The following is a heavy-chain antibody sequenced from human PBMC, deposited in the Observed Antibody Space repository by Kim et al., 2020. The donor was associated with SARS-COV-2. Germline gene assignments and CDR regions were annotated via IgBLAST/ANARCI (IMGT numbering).Heavy chain of an antibody. J-gene: IGHJ6*03. Sequence: YYANSVKGRFTTARDNSKNTLYLQMGSLRAEDMAVYYCARGRGNYYYYMDVWGKGTTVTVSS. V-gene: IGHV3-64*01. D-gene: IGHD3-10*01. CDR3: ARGRGNYYYYMDV.